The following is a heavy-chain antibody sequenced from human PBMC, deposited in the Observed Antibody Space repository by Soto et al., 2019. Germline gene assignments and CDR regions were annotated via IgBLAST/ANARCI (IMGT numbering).Heavy chain of an antibody. CDR2: INHSGST. CDR1: GGSFSGYY. J-gene: IGHJ4*02. V-gene: IGHV4-34*01. Sequence: PSETLSLTCAVYGGSFSGYYWSWIRQPPGKGLEWIGEINHSGSTYYNPSLKSRVTISVDTSKNQFSLKLSSVTAADTAVYYCARDGAGKDYWGQGTLVTVSS. D-gene: IGHD6-13*01. CDR3: ARDGAGKDY.